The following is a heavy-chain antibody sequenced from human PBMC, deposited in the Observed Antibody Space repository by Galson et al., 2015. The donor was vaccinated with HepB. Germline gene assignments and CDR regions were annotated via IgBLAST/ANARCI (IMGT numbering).Heavy chain of an antibody. J-gene: IGHJ4*02. CDR1: GGSISSSSYY. CDR2: IYYSGST. D-gene: IGHD3-9*01. CDR3: ARVSYDILTGYRFDY. V-gene: IGHV4-39*07. Sequence: ETLSLTCTVSGGSISSSSYYWGWIRQPPGKGLEWIGSIYYSGSTYYNPSLKSRVTISVDTSKNQFSLKLSSVTAADTAVYYCARVSYDILTGYRFDYWGQGTLVTVSS.